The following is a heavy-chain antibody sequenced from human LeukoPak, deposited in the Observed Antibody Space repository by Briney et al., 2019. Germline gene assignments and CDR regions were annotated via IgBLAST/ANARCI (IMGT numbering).Heavy chain of an antibody. V-gene: IGHV1-2*06. CDR2: INPNSGGT. J-gene: IGHJ6*02. CDR1: GYTFTGYY. D-gene: IGHD2-2*01. Sequence: GASVKVSCKASGYTFTGYYMHWVRQAPGQGLEWMGRINPNSGGTNYAQKFQGRVTMTRDTSISTAYMELSRLRSDDTAVYYCARNLYCSSTSCPYYYYGMDVWGQGTTVTVSS. CDR3: ARNLYCSSTSCPYYYYGMDV.